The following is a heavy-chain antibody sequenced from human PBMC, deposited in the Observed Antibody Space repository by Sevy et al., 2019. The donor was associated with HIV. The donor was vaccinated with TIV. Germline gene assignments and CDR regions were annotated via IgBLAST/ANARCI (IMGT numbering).Heavy chain of an antibody. CDR1: GYTFTGHY. D-gene: IGHD3-3*01. CDR2: INPNSGGT. Sequence: ASVKVSCKASGYTFTGHYMHWVRRAPGQGLEWMGWINPNSGGTNYAQKFQGRVTMTRGTSISTAYMELSRLRSDDTAVYYCARARPSVLRFLEWLPYDAFDIWGQGTMVTVSS. J-gene: IGHJ3*02. V-gene: IGHV1-2*02. CDR3: ARARPSVLRFLEWLPYDAFDI.